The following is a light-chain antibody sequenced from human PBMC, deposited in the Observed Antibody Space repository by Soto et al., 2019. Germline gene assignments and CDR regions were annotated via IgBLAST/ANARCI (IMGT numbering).Light chain of an antibody. CDR2: AAS. J-gene: IGKJ1*01. V-gene: IGKV1-6*01. Sequence: AIQLTQSLSSLSASVGDRVTITCRAIQGIRNDLGWYQQKPGKAPKLLIYAASSLQSGVPSRFSGSGSGTDLTLTISSLQPEDFATYYGLQDYNYPWTFGQGTKVEIK. CDR1: QGIRND. CDR3: LQDYNYPWT.